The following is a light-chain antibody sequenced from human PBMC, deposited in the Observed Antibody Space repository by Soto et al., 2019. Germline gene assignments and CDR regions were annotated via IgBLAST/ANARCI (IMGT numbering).Light chain of an antibody. CDR3: QHYGYSLWT. Sequence: EIVLTQSPGTLSLSPGETATLSCRASQSLTSSYLAWYQQRPGQAPSLLIYGVSSRATGIPDRFSGSGSGTDFILTITRLEPEDFAVYYCQHYGYSLWTFGQGTKVDIK. V-gene: IGKV3-20*01. CDR2: GVS. CDR1: QSLTSSY. J-gene: IGKJ1*01.